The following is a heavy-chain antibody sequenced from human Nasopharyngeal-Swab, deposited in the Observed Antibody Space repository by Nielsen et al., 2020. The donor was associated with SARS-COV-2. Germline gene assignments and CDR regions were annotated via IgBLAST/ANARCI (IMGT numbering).Heavy chain of an antibody. J-gene: IGHJ6*03. CDR1: GGSFSTDS. Sequence: SDTLSLTCTVSGGSFSTDSWSCIRQPPRKGLERIEYISYSGSTNYNPSLKRRVAISVDTSKNQFSLKMSSVTAADTAVYYCARGPGTAYYYMDGWGKGTTVTVSS. CDR3: ARGPGTAYYYMDG. V-gene: IGHV4-59*01. D-gene: IGHD1-7*01. CDR2: ISYSGST.